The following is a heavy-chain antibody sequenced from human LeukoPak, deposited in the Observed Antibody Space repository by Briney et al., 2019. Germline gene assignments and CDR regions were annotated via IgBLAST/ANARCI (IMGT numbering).Heavy chain of an antibody. J-gene: IGHJ3*02. D-gene: IGHD3-10*01. CDR2: IIPIFGTA. CDR3: ARSITPMDGAFDI. V-gene: IGHV1-69*05. Sequence: SVKVSCKASGGTFSSYAISWVRQAPGQGLEWMGGIIPIFGTANYAQKFQGGVTITTDESTSTAYMELSSLRSEDTAVYYCARSITPMDGAFDIWGQGTMVTVSS. CDR1: GGTFSSYA.